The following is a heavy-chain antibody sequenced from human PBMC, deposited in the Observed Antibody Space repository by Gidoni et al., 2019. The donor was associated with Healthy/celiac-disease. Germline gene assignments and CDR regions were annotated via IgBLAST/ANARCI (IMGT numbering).Heavy chain of an antibody. CDR1: GFPFSSYG. V-gene: IGHV3-30*03. CDR2: ISYDGSNK. Sequence: QVQLVESGGGVVQPGRSLRLSCAASGFPFSSYGMHWVRQAPGKGLEWVAVISYDGSNKYYADSVKGRFTISRDNSKNTLYLQMNSLRAEDTAVYYCVPYDYVWGSYRYGDGTGYWGQGTLVTVSS. J-gene: IGHJ4*02. D-gene: IGHD3-16*02. CDR3: VPYDYVWGSYRYGDGTGY.